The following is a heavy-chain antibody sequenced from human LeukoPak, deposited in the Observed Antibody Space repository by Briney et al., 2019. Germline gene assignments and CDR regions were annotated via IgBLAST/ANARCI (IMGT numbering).Heavy chain of an antibody. D-gene: IGHD5-12*01. V-gene: IGHV1-2*02. CDR1: GYTFTGYY. CDR3: ARTPHSGPPFDY. Sequence: ASVKVSCKASGYTFTGYYMHWVRLAPGQGLEWMGWINPNSGGTNYAQKFQGRVTMTRDTSISTAYMELSRLRSEDTAVYYCARTPHSGPPFDYWGQGTLVTVSS. CDR2: INPNSGGT. J-gene: IGHJ4*02.